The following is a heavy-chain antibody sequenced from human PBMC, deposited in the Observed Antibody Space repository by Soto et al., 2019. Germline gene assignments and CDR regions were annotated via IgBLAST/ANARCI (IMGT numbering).Heavy chain of an antibody. CDR1: GFSFSTYA. Sequence: GGSLRLSCAASGFSFSTYAMSWVRQAPGKGLEWVSGISWNSGSIGYADSVKGRFTISRDNAKNSLYLQMNSLRAEDTALYYCAKDKVQWPPYYFDYWGQGTLVTVSS. CDR2: ISWNSGSI. D-gene: IGHD6-19*01. J-gene: IGHJ4*02. V-gene: IGHV3-9*01. CDR3: AKDKVQWPPYYFDY.